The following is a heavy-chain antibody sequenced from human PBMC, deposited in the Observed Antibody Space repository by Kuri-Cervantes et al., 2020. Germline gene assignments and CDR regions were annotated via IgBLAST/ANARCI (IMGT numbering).Heavy chain of an antibody. CDR2: INPNSGGT. CDR3: ARDLWFGDAFDI. Sequence: ASVKVSCKTSGYIFTDYYMHWVRQAPGQGLEWMGWINPNSGGTNYAQKFQGRVTMTRDTSISTAYMELSRLRSDDTAVYYCARDLWFGDAFDIWGQGTMVTVSS. J-gene: IGHJ3*02. CDR1: GYIFTDYY. D-gene: IGHD3-10*01. V-gene: IGHV1-2*02.